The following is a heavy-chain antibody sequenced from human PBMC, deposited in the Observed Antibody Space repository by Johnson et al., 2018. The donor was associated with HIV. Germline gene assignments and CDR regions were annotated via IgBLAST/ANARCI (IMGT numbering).Heavy chain of an antibody. V-gene: IGHV3-11*04. Sequence: QVQLVESGGGVVQPGGSLRLSCAASGFTFSDYYVSWVRQAPEKWLEWVSYISNSGTTIYYAASVKGRFTISRANAKKSLYLQMNSLRVEDTAVYYCARKGSSGFGGIDAFDIWGQGTMVTVSS. J-gene: IGHJ3*02. CDR1: GFTFSDYY. D-gene: IGHD3-22*01. CDR2: ISNSGTTI. CDR3: ARKGSSGFGGIDAFDI.